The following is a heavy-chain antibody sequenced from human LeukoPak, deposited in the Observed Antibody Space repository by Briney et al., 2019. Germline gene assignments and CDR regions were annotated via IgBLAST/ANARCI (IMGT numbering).Heavy chain of an antibody. V-gene: IGHV1-18*01. CDR1: GYTFTSYG. CDR3: ARESIYYYDSSGYYSPHAFDI. CDR2: ISAYNGNT. Sequence: GASVKVSCKASGYTFTSYGISWVRQAPGQGLEWMGWISAYNGNTNYAQKLQGRVTMTTDTSTSTAYMELRSLGSDDTAVYYCARESIYYYDSSGYYSPHAFDIWGQGTMVTVSS. J-gene: IGHJ3*02. D-gene: IGHD3-22*01.